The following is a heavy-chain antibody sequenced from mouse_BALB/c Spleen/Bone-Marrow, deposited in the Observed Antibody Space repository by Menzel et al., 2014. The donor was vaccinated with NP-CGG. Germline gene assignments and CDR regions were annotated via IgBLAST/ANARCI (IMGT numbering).Heavy chain of an antibody. J-gene: IGHJ4*01. V-gene: IGHV3-2*02. CDR3: ARRGYYYGAMDY. CDR2: ISYSGST. D-gene: IGHD1-1*01. Sequence: EVQLQQSGPGLVKPSQSLSLTCTVTGYSITSDYAWNWIRQFPGNKLEWMGYISYSGSTSYNPSLKSRISITRDTSKNQFFLQLNSVTTEDTATYYCARRGYYYGAMDYWGQGTSVTVSS. CDR1: GYSITSDYA.